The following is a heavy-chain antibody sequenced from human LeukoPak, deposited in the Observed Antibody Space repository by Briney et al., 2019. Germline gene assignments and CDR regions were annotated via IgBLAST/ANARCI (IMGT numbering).Heavy chain of an antibody. CDR3: ATSNWLRDSNFDS. D-gene: IGHD4-11*01. Sequence: PSETLSLTCTVSGASISSGLYYWNWIRQSAGKGLEWIGRIQTSPSRSANYNPSLKSRVTISVDTSKSQFSLKLTSVTAADTAVYYCATSNWLRDSNFDSWGQGTLVTVSS. V-gene: IGHV4-61*02. CDR2: IQTSPSRSA. J-gene: IGHJ4*02. CDR1: GASISSGLYY.